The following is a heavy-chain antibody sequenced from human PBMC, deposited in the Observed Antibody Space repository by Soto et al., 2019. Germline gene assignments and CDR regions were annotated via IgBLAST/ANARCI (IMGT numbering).Heavy chain of an antibody. J-gene: IGHJ5*02. CDR2: INPNSGGT. Sequence: ASVKVSCKASGYTFTGYYMHWVRQAPGQGLEWMGWINPNSGGTNYAQKFQGWVTMTRDTSISTAYMELSRPRSDDTAVYYCARRYINCSSTSCYESWFDPWGQGTLVTVSS. CDR1: GYTFTGYY. V-gene: IGHV1-2*04. D-gene: IGHD2-2*01. CDR3: ARRYINCSSTSCYESWFDP.